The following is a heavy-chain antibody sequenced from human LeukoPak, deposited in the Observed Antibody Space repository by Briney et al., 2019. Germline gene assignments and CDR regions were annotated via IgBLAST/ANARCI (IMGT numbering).Heavy chain of an antibody. CDR2: INAGNGNT. D-gene: IGHD6-13*01. Sequence: ASVKVSCKASGHTFTNYAMHWVRQAPGQRLEWMGWINAGNGNTKYSQKFQGRVTITRDTSASTAYMELSSLRSEDTAVYYCARGQLDTHFDYWGQGTLVTVSS. J-gene: IGHJ4*02. CDR3: ARGQLDTHFDY. CDR1: GHTFTNYA. V-gene: IGHV1-3*01.